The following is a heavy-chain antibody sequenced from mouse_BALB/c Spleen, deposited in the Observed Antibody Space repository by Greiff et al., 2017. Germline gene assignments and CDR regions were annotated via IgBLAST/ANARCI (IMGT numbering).Heavy chain of an antibody. J-gene: IGHJ4*01. CDR1: GFTFSSFG. D-gene: IGHD4-1*01. Sequence: EVQGVESGGGLVQPGGSRKLSCAASGFTFSSFGMHWVRQAPEKGLEWVAYISSGSSTIYYADTVKGRFTISRDNPKNTLFLQMTSLRSEDTAMYYCARGANFLMDYWGQGTSVTVSS. CDR2: ISSGSSTI. CDR3: ARGANFLMDY. V-gene: IGHV5-17*02.